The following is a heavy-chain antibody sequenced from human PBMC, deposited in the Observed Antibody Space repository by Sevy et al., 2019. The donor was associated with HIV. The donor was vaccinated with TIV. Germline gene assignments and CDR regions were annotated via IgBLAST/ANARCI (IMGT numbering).Heavy chain of an antibody. V-gene: IGHV3-7*01. D-gene: IGHD2-2*02. Sequence: GGSLRLSCVASGFSLNSYWMSWVRQAPGKGLEWVANINQDGSVKYYVDSVKGRFTISKDNARNLVYLQMSSLRAEDTALYYCVRAIQADGSFWGQRTLVTVSS. CDR2: INQDGSVK. J-gene: IGHJ4*02. CDR3: VRAIQADGSF. CDR1: GFSLNSYW.